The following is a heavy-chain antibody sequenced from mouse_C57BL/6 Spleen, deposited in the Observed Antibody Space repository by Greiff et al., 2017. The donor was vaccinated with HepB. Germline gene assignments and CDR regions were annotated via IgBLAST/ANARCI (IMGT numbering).Heavy chain of an antibody. J-gene: IGHJ3*01. CDR3: ARGGYRFAY. D-gene: IGHD2-2*01. CDR2: INPSTGGT. CDR1: GYSFTGYY. Sequence: VHVKQSGPELVKPGASVKISCKASGYSFTGYYMNWVKQSPEKSLEWIGEINPSTGGTTYNQKFKAKATLTVDKSSSTAYMQLKSLTSEDSAVYYCARGGYRFAYWGQGTLVTVSA. V-gene: IGHV1-42*01.